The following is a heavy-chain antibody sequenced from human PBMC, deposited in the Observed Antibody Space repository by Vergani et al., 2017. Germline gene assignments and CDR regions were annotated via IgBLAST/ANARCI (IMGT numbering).Heavy chain of an antibody. J-gene: IGHJ4*02. CDR1: GGSISSGDYY. CDR2: IYYSGST. Sequence: QVQLQESGPGLVKPSQTLSLTCTVSGGSISSGDYYWSWIRQPPGKGLEWIGYIYYSGSTYYNPSLESRVTMSVDTSKNQFSLKLSSVTAADTAVYYCARRTTMVRGVLEIARYYFDYWGQGTLVTVSS. V-gene: IGHV4-30-4*08. CDR3: ARRTTMVRGVLEIARYYFDY. D-gene: IGHD3-10*01.